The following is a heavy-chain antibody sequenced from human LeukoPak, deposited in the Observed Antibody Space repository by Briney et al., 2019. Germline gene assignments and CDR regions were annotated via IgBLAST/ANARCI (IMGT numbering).Heavy chain of an antibody. CDR1: GFTFSSHG. CDR2: LWYNGRTK. J-gene: IGHJ4*02. Sequence: SGRSLRLSCAASGFTFSSHGMHWVRQAPGKGLEWVAVLWYNGRTKYYAESVKGRFTISRDNSKNTLYLQMNSLRAEDTAVYYCARDYCGGDCYVDYWGQGTLVTVSS. V-gene: IGHV3-33*01. D-gene: IGHD2-21*02. CDR3: ARDYCGGDCYVDY.